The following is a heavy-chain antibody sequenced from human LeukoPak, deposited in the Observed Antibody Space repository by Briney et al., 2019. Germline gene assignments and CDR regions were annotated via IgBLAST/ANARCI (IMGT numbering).Heavy chain of an antibody. V-gene: IGHV4-38-2*02. CDR3: ARSYGDYPWWFDP. Sequence: SETLSLTCTVSGYSIRSGYYWGWIRQPPGKGLEWIGSIYHSGSTYYNPSLKSRVTISVHTSKNQFSLKLSSVTAADTAVYYCARSYGDYPWWFDPWGQGTLVTVSS. CDR2: IYHSGST. J-gene: IGHJ5*02. D-gene: IGHD4-17*01. CDR1: GYSIRSGYY.